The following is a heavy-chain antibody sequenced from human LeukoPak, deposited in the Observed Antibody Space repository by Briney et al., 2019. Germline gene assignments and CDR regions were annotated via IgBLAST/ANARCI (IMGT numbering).Heavy chain of an antibody. CDR1: GFTFGDDY. Sequence: PGGSLRLSCTASGFTFGDDYMSWFRQAPRKGLEWVGFITSTSTYIYYADSVKGRFTISRDNAKNSLYLQMNSLRVEDTAVYYCARVGSAAPVTSSGHTIDYWGQGTLVIVSS. CDR2: ITSTSTYI. V-gene: IGHV3-21*01. CDR3: ARVGSAAPVTSSGHTIDY. J-gene: IGHJ4*02. D-gene: IGHD3-22*01.